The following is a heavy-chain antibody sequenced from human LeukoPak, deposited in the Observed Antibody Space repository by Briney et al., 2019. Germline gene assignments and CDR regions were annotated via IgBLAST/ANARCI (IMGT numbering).Heavy chain of an antibody. D-gene: IGHD1-1*01. J-gene: IGHJ4*02. CDR1: GYSFTSYW. Sequence: GESLKISCKGSGYSFTSYWIGWVRQMPGQGLEWMGIIHPGDSDTRYSPSFQGQVTISVDKSISTAYLQWSSLKASDTAMYYCARSPWNYYDYWGQGTLVTVSS. CDR3: ARSPWNYYDY. V-gene: IGHV5-51*01. CDR2: IHPGDSDT.